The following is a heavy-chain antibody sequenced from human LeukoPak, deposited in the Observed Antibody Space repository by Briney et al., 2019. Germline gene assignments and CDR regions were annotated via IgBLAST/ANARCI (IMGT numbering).Heavy chain of an antibody. CDR1: GGSISSSSYY. CDR3: AREAAGTPWIDY. D-gene: IGHD6-13*01. Sequence: KASETLSLTCTVSGGSISSSSYYWGWIRQPPGKGLEWIGSIYYSGSTYYNPSLKSRVTISVDTSKNQFSLKLSSVTAADTAVYYCAREAAGTPWIDYWGQGTLVTVSS. CDR2: IYYSGST. J-gene: IGHJ4*02. V-gene: IGHV4-39*02.